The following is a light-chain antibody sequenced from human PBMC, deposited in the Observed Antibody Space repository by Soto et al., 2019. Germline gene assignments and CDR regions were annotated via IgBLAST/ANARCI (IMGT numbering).Light chain of an antibody. CDR1: NIGSKS. CDR3: QVWDSSSDRYVV. V-gene: IGLV3-21*04. J-gene: IGLJ2*01. Sequence: SSELTQPPSVSEAPGKTARITCGGNNIGSKSVHWYQQKPGQAPVLVIYYDSDRPSGIPERFSGSNSGNTATLTISRVEAGDEADYYCQVWDSSSDRYVVFGGGTKVTVL. CDR2: YDS.